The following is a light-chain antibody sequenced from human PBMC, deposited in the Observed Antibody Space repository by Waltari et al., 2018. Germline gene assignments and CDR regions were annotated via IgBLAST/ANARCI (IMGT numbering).Light chain of an antibody. CDR1: QDISPS. CDR2: AIS. J-gene: IGKJ1*01. Sequence: DIQMTQSPSSLSASVGDRVTITCRASQDISPSLAWYQQKPGKVPKVLIFAISTLQSGVPSRFSGSGSGTDFTLTISSLQPEDVATYYCQKYNSAPWTFGKGTRVEIK. V-gene: IGKV1-27*01. CDR3: QKYNSAPWT.